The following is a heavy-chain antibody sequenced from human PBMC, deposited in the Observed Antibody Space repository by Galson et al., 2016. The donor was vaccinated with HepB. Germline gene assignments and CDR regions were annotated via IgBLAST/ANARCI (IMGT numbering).Heavy chain of an antibody. CDR2: INAGNGNT. Sequence: KVSCKASGYSFTRYTIHWVRQAPGQRLEWMGWINAGNGNTKYSQKFQGRVTISRDTSASTAYMELSSLRSEDTTVYYCARSYSGYDHFDYWGQGTLGTVSS. CDR1: GYSFTRYT. D-gene: IGHD5-12*01. CDR3: ARSYSGYDHFDY. J-gene: IGHJ4*02. V-gene: IGHV1-3*01.